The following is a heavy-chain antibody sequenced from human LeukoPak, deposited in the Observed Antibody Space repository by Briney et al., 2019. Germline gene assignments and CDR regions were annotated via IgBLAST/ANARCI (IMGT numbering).Heavy chain of an antibody. CDR3: ARLKYDSSAYFDY. V-gene: IGHV3-30*02. J-gene: IGHJ4*02. CDR1: GFTFSSYG. Sequence: GGSLRLSCAASGFTFSSYGMHWVRQAPGKGLEWVAFIRYDGSNKYYADSVKGRFTISRDNSKNTLYLQMNSLRAEDTAVYYCARLKYDSSAYFDYWGQGTLVTVSS. CDR2: IRYDGSNK. D-gene: IGHD3-22*01.